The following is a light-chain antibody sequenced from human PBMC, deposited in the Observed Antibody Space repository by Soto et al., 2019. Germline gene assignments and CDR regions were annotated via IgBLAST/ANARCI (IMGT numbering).Light chain of an antibody. V-gene: IGLV1-44*01. Sequence: QSVLTQPPSASGAPGQRVTISCSGSASNIGRDPVNWYQQVPGTAPKLLIYSNIQRPSGVPDRFSGSKSGTSASLAISGLQSEDEADYYCAAWDDSLNGRVFGGGTKLTVL. CDR2: SNI. CDR3: AAWDDSLNGRV. CDR1: ASNIGRDP. J-gene: IGLJ2*01.